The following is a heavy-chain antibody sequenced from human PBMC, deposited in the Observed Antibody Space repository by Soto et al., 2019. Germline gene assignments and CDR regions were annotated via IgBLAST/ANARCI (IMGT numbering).Heavy chain of an antibody. CDR1: GGSISSGGYY. Sequence: PSETLSLTCTVSGGSISSGGYYWSWIRQHPGKGLEWIGYIYYSGSTYYNPSLKSRVTISVDTSKNQFSLKLSSVTAADTAVYYCARSAETYRILRGAIDYWGKGTLVTAS. J-gene: IGHJ4*02. CDR3: ARSAETYRILRGAIDY. D-gene: IGHD4-17*01. CDR2: IYYSGST. V-gene: IGHV4-31*03.